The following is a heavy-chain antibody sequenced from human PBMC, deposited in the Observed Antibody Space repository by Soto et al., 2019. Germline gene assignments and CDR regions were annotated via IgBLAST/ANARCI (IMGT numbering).Heavy chain of an antibody. CDR1: GYTFTSYG. J-gene: IGHJ6*02. D-gene: IGHD5-18*01. Sequence: ASVKVSCKASGYTFTSYGISWVRQAPGQGLEWMGWISAYNGNTNYAQKLQGRVTMTTDTSTSTAYMELRSLRSDDTAVYYCARSRHSAMVKYYYYYGMDVWGQGTTVTVSS. CDR2: ISAYNGNT. CDR3: ARSRHSAMVKYYYYYGMDV. V-gene: IGHV1-18*01.